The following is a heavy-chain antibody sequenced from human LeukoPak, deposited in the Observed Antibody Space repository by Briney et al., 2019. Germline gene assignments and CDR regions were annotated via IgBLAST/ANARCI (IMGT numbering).Heavy chain of an antibody. D-gene: IGHD6-25*01. CDR1: GGPISNYY. CDR3: ARGAATRNYYGMDV. V-gene: IGHV4-59*01. CDR2: IYYRGST. Sequence: SETLSLTCTVSGGPISNYYWSWIRQPPGKGLAWIGYIYYRGSTNYNPSLKSRVTISVDTSKNQFSLKLSTVTAADTAVYYCARGAATRNYYGMDVWGQGTTVTVSS. J-gene: IGHJ6*02.